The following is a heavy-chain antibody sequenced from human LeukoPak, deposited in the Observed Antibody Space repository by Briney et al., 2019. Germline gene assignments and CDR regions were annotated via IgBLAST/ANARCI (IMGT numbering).Heavy chain of an antibody. CDR2: INNDGSST. D-gene: IGHD3-22*01. CDR3: RYFDSSGFDY. V-gene: IGHV3-74*01. Sequence: GGSLRLSCAASGFTFRRYWMSWVRQAPGKGLVWVSRINNDGSSTTYADSVKGRFTISRDNAKNTLYLQMNGLRAEDTAVYYCRYFDSSGFDYWGQGTLVTVSS. J-gene: IGHJ4*02. CDR1: GFTFRRYW.